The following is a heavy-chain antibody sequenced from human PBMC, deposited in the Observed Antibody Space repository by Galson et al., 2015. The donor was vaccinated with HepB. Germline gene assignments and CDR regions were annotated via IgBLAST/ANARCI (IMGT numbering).Heavy chain of an antibody. Sequence: SLRLSCAASGFTFSTYGIHWVRHGPGKGLEWVAVVWYDGSQKYYADSVMGRFTISRDKSKNTVSLQMNNLRVEDTAVYYCSRGGQHWNDVWRWFDPWGQGTLVTVSS. CDR1: GFTFSTYG. CDR2: VWYDGSQK. V-gene: IGHV3-33*01. CDR3: SRGGQHWNDVWRWFDP. D-gene: IGHD1-1*01. J-gene: IGHJ5*02.